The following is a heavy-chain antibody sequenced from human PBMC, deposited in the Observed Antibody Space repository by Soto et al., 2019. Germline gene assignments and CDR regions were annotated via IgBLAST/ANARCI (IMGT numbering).Heavy chain of an antibody. CDR1: GFSLSTSGMC. D-gene: IGHD1-1*01. Sequence: SGPTLVNPTQTLTLTCTLSGFSLSTSGMCVSWIRQPPGKALEWLARIDWDDDKYYSTSLKTRLAISKDTSKNQVVLTMTNMDPVDTATYYCARIGTGTRSNFDFWGQGTLVTVSS. CDR2: IDWDDDK. J-gene: IGHJ4*02. V-gene: IGHV2-70*11. CDR3: ARIGTGTRSNFDF.